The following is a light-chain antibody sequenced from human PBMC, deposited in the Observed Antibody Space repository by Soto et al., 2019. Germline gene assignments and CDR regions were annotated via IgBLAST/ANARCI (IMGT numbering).Light chain of an antibody. J-gene: IGLJ3*02. CDR3: AAWDGSLSGWV. CDR1: SSNIGSNT. CDR2: YNN. V-gene: IGLV1-44*01. Sequence: QPVLTQPPSASGTPGQRVTISCSGSSSNIGSNTVNWYQQLPGTAPKVLIYYNNQRPSGVPDRFSGSKSGTSASLAISGLQSEDEADYYCAAWDGSLSGWVFGGGTKVTVL.